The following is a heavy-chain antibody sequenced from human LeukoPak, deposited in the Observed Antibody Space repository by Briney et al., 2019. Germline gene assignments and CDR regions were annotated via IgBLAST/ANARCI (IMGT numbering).Heavy chain of an antibody. CDR1: SGSIRTSY. Sequence: SETLSLTCTVSSGSIRTSYCSWIRQPPGKGLEWIGYIYYSGSTNYNPSLKSRVTISVDTSRNQFSLKLSSVTAADTAVYYCARAPNPYFFDDWGQGTLVTVSS. CDR3: ARAPNPYFFDD. J-gene: IGHJ4*02. CDR2: IYYSGST. D-gene: IGHD2-8*01. V-gene: IGHV4-59*01.